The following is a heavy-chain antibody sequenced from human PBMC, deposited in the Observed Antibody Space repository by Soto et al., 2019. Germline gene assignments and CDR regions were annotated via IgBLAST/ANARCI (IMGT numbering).Heavy chain of an antibody. J-gene: IGHJ6*02. D-gene: IGHD6-6*01. V-gene: IGHV4-39*02. CDR1: GGSISSSSYY. Sequence: QLQLQESGPGLVKPSETLSLTCTVSGGSISSSSYYWGWIRQPPGKGLEWIGSIYYSGSTYYNPSLHSPVTISAAPSKNHFSLTLRSVTAADTAVYSCAPPRRPRPSSYGMDVWGPGTTVTVSS. CDR2: IYYSGST. CDR3: APPRRPRPSSYGMDV.